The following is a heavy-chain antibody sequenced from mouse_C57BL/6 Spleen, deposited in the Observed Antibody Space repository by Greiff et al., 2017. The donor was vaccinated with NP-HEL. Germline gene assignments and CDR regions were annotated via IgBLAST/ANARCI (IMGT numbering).Heavy chain of an antibody. CDR1: GYTFTDYE. D-gene: IGHD1-1*01. CDR3: ARGDYGNPSDY. J-gene: IGHJ2*01. V-gene: IGHV1-15*01. CDR2: IDPETGGT. Sequence: QVQLQQSGAELVRPGASVTLSCKASGYTFTDYEMHWVKQTPVHGLEWIGAIDPETGGTAYNQKFKGKATLTADKSSSTAYMELRSLTSEDSAVYFCARGDYGNPSDYWGQGTTLTVSS.